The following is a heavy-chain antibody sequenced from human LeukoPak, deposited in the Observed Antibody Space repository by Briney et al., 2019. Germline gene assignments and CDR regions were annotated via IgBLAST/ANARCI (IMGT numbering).Heavy chain of an antibody. V-gene: IGHV3-30*14. CDR2: ISYDGSNK. D-gene: IGHD2-2*01. Sequence: GGSLRLSCAASGFTFSSYAMHWVRQAPGKGLEWVAVISYDGSNKYYADSVKGRFTISRDNSKNTLYLQMNSLRAEDTAVYYCARVRGGCSSTSCHPYWYFDLWGRGTLVTVSS. J-gene: IGHJ2*01. CDR3: ARVRGGCSSTSCHPYWYFDL. CDR1: GFTFSSYA.